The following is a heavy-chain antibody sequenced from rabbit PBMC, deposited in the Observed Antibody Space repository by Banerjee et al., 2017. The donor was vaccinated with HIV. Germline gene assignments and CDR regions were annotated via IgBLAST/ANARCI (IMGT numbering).Heavy chain of an antibody. D-gene: IGHD1-1*01. CDR3: ARKDGSSSGVHAYNL. J-gene: IGHJ4*01. Sequence: QEQLKETGGGLVQPGGSLTLSCKASGFDFSAYYLTWVRQSPGKGLEYIGYISISKGTTDYASWVNGRFTISRTSSTTVTLQMTSLTAADTATYFCARKDGSSSGVHAYNLWGPGTLVTVS. V-gene: IGHV1S45*01. CDR1: GFDFSAYYL. CDR2: ISISKGTT.